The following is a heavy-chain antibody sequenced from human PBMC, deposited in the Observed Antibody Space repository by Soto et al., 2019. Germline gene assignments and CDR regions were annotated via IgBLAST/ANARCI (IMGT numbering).Heavy chain of an antibody. CDR2: IHFSGTT. V-gene: IGHV4-30-4*01. D-gene: IGHD3-22*01. Sequence: TSETLSLTCTVSGGSISSGDFYWTWIRQPPGKGLECIGYIHFSGTTYYDPSLKTRVTMSIDTSKNQFSLKLTSVTAADTAVYYCEGVVNPPAIFDYWGQGTLVTVSS. J-gene: IGHJ4*02. CDR1: GGSISSGDFY. CDR3: EGVVNPPAIFDY.